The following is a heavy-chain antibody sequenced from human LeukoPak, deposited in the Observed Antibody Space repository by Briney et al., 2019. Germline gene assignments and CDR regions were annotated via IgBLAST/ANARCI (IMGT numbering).Heavy chain of an antibody. Sequence: GGSLRLSCAASGFTFSTYTMNWVRQPPGKGLEWVSAISGSGGSTYYADSVKGRFTISRDNSKNTLYLQMNSLRAEDTAVYYCAKNLYGDYDPFDYWGQGTLVTVSS. CDR1: GFTFSTYT. V-gene: IGHV3-23*01. J-gene: IGHJ4*02. D-gene: IGHD4-17*01. CDR3: AKNLYGDYDPFDY. CDR2: ISGSGGST.